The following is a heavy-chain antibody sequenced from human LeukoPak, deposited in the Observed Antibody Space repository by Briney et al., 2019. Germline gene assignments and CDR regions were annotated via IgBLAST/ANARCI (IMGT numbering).Heavy chain of an antibody. Sequence: GGSLRLSYGASGFTFTNYGMHWVRQAPGKGLERVAHIRFDDSDRYYADSVKGRFTISRDNSRNTVYLQMNSLRAEDTAVCYCANDLNWAWDYWGQGTLVSVSS. J-gene: IGHJ4*02. V-gene: IGHV3-30*02. CDR3: ANDLNWAWDY. CDR2: IRFDDSDR. CDR1: GFTFTNYG. D-gene: IGHD7-27*01.